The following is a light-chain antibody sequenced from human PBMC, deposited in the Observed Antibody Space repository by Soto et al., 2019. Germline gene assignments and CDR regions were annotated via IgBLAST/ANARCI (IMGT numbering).Light chain of an antibody. CDR1: SSDVGGYNY. CDR3: SSYTSSSLWV. CDR2: EVS. J-gene: IGLJ1*01. V-gene: IGLV2-14*01. Sequence: QSGLTQPASVSGSPGQSITISCTGTSSDVGGYNYVSWYQQHPGKAPKLMIYEVSNRPSGVSNRFSCSKSGNTASLTISGLQAEDEADYYCSSYTSSSLWVFGTGTKGTVL.